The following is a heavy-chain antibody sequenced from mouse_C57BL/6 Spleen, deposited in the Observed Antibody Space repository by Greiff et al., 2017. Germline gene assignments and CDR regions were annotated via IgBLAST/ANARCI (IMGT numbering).Heavy chain of an antibody. Sequence: VQLQQSGAELVKPGASVKLSCKASGYTFTSYWMPWVKQRPGQGLEWIGEIDPSDSYTNYNQKFKGKATLTVDTSYSTAYMQLSSLTSEDAAVYYGARWGNDYDVEIAMDYWGQGTSVTVSS. CDR1: GYTFTSYW. CDR3: ARWGNDYDVEIAMDY. V-gene: IGHV1-50*01. J-gene: IGHJ4*01. D-gene: IGHD2-4*01. CDR2: IDPSDSYT.